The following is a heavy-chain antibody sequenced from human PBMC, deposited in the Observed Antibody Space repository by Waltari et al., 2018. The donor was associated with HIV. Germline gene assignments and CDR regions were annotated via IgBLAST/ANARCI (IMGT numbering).Heavy chain of an antibody. CDR3: ARMQEYDFWSGPEAWFDP. V-gene: IGHV2-26*01. D-gene: IGHD3-3*01. J-gene: IGHJ5*02. Sequence: QVTLKESGPVLVKPTETLTLTCTVSGFSLSNARMGVSWIRQPPGKALEWLAHIFSNDEKSYSTSLKSRLTISKDTSKSQVVLTMTNMDPVDTATYYCARMQEYDFWSGPEAWFDPWGQGTLVTVSS. CDR2: IFSNDEK. CDR1: GFSLSNARMG.